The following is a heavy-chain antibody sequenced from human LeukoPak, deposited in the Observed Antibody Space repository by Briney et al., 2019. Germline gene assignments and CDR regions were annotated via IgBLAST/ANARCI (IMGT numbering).Heavy chain of an antibody. CDR2: ISYDGSDK. J-gene: IGHJ4*02. V-gene: IGHV3-30*01. CDR1: GFTFSTYA. Sequence: GRSLRLSCAASGFTFSTYAMHWVRQAPGKGLEWVAVISYDGSDKYYADSVKGRFTISRDNSKNTPYLQMNSLRAEDTAVYYCARDTFSDCWGQGTLVTVSS. CDR3: ARDTFSDC.